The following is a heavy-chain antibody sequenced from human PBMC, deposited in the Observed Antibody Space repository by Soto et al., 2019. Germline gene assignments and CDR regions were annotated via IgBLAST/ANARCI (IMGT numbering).Heavy chain of an antibody. CDR1: GFTFNTYA. D-gene: IGHD3-22*01. Sequence: LRLSCVVSGFTFNTYAMNWVRQAPGKGLEWVSGISYSGGKTYYADSVKGRFTISRANSKDILYLQMNSLRAEDTAVYYCAKEFAFYYDSSAYSFDYWGQGTLVTVS. V-gene: IGHV3-23*01. J-gene: IGHJ4*02. CDR3: AKEFAFYYDSSAYSFDY. CDR2: ISYSGGKT.